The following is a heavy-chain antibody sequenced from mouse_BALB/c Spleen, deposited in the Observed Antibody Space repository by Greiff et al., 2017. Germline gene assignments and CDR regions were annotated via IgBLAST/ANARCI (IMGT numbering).Heavy chain of an antibody. CDR2: TWGDGST. J-gene: IGHJ1*01. CDR3: ARDDYGSRYWYFEV. V-gene: IGHV2-6-7*01. D-gene: IGHD1-1*01. CDR1: GFSLTGYG. Sequence: VQGVESGPGLVAPSQSLSITCTVTGFSLTGYGGNRVRQPPGKGLEWLGMTWGDGSTDYNSALKSRLSISKDNSKSQVFLKMTSLQTDDTARYYCARDDYGSRYWYFEVWGAGPTVTVS.